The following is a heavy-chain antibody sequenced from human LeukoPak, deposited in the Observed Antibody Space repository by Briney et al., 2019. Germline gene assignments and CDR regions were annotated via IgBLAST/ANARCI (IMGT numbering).Heavy chain of an antibody. CDR2: IYSGGST. Sequence: PGGSLRLSCAASGFTVSSNYMSWVRQAPGKGLEWVSVIYSGGSTYYADSVKGRFTISRHNSKNTLYLQMNSLRAEVKSVYYCARIRDGYNYWVDYWGQGTLVTVSS. D-gene: IGHD5-24*01. J-gene: IGHJ4*02. CDR3: ARIRDGYNYWVDY. CDR1: GFTVSSNY. V-gene: IGHV3-53*04.